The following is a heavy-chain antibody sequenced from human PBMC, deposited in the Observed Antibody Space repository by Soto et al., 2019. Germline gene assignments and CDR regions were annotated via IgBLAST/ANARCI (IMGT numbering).Heavy chain of an antibody. Sequence: LRLSCAASGFTFSSYGMHWVRQAPGKGLEWVAVISYDGSNKYYADSVKGRFTISRDSSKNTLYLQMNSLRAEDTAVYYCAKDSERGWSRYYTVYYYYGMDVWGQGTTVTVSS. V-gene: IGHV3-30*18. D-gene: IGHD3-3*01. CDR3: AKDSERGWSRYYTVYYYYGMDV. J-gene: IGHJ6*02. CDR2: ISYDGSNK. CDR1: GFTFSSYG.